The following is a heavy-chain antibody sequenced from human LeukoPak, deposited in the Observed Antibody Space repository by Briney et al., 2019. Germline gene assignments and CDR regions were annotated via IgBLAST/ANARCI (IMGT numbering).Heavy chain of an antibody. CDR3: AHLVWEYVGGLDV. J-gene: IGHJ6*02. V-gene: IGHV3-23*01. CDR2: ITISGDST. D-gene: IGHD3/OR15-3a*01. CDR1: GFTFSSYA. Sequence: GGSLRLSCAASGFTFSSYAMSWVRQAPGKGLEWVSAITISGDSTYYADSVKGRFTISRDNSKSTLYLQMHSLRVEDTAVYYCAHLVWEYVGGLDVWGQGTTVTVSS.